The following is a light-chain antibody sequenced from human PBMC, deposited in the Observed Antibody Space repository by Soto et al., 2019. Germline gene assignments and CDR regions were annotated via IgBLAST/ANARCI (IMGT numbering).Light chain of an antibody. CDR2: ASF. V-gene: IGKV1-39*01. J-gene: IGKJ2*01. CDR1: QSISNY. CDR3: QPSYSTPYT. Sequence: DIPMTQSPSSLSVSVGDRVTMTCRASQSISNYLNWYQQTPGKAPKLLIYASFNLQSGVPSRFSGSGFGTDFTLSISSLEPEDFATYYCQPSYSTPYTFGQGTKLEIK.